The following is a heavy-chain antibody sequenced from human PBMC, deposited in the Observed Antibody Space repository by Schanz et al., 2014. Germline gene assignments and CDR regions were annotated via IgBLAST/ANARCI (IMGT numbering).Heavy chain of an antibody. CDR3: ASSSYRLLSYYYAMDV. D-gene: IGHD1-26*01. Sequence: QVQLEESGGGLVTPGGSLRLSCAASGFTFSDYYMSWIRQAPGKGLECISYISSRGNTIYYADSVKGRFTISRDNAENSLYLQMSSLRAEDTAVYYCASSSYRLLSYYYAMDVWGQGTTVTVSS. CDR2: ISSRGNTI. V-gene: IGHV3-11*01. CDR1: GFTFSDYY. J-gene: IGHJ6*02.